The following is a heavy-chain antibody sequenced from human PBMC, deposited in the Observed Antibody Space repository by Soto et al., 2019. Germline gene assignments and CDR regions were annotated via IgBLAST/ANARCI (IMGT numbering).Heavy chain of an antibody. J-gene: IGHJ4*02. D-gene: IGHD6-19*01. CDR2: IHGGDSNT. V-gene: IGHV5-51*01. CDR3: ARRGTYSSGWDY. Sequence: GESLKISCKGSGYIFTSYWIGGVRQMPGKGLEWMGIIHGGDSNTRYSPSFEGQVTISTDKSISTAYLQWSSLKASDTAMYYCARRGTYSSGWDYWGQGTLVTVSS. CDR1: GYIFTSYW.